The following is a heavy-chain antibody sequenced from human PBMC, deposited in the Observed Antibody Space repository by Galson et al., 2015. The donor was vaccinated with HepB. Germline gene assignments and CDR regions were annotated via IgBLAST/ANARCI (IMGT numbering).Heavy chain of an antibody. Sequence: SVKVSCKASGYTFTGYYMHWVRQAPGQGLEWMGWINPNSGGTNYAQKFQGRVTMTRDTSISTAYMELSRLRSDDTAVYYCARVVPERSHFDYWGQGTLVTVSS. J-gene: IGHJ4*02. CDR3: ARVVPERSHFDY. V-gene: IGHV1-2*02. CDR1: GYTFTGYY. CDR2: INPNSGGT. D-gene: IGHD2-2*01.